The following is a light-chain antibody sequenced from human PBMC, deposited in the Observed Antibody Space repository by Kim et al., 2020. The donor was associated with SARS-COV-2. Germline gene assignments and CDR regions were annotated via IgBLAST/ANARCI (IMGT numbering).Light chain of an antibody. Sequence: SVSVGDKVTITCRASQSISSWLAWYQQKPGKAPNLLIYNASSLQSWVPSRFSGNGSGTEFTLTISSLQPDDFATYYCQQYDSYSYTFGQGTKLEI. V-gene: IGKV1-5*03. J-gene: IGKJ2*01. CDR1: QSISSW. CDR3: QQYDSYSYT. CDR2: NAS.